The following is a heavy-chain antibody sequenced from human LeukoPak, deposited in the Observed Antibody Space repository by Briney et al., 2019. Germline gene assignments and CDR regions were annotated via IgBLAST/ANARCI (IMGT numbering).Heavy chain of an antibody. J-gene: IGHJ4*02. Sequence: SETLSLTCTVSGGSISSYYWSWIRQPPGKGLEWIGYTYYSGSTNYNPSLKSRVTISVDTSKNQFSLKLSSVTAADTAVYYCARVGYSSGRRPFDYWGQGTLVTVSS. CDR2: TYYSGST. V-gene: IGHV4-59*01. CDR1: GGSISSYY. CDR3: ARVGYSSGRRPFDY. D-gene: IGHD6-19*01.